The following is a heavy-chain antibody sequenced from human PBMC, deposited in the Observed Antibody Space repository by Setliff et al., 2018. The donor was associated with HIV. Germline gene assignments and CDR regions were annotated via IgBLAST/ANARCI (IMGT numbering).Heavy chain of an antibody. D-gene: IGHD3-22*01. V-gene: IGHV4-31*03. Sequence: SETLSLTCTVSGGSISGGGYYWTWIRQYPGRGLEWIGYIYYSGTAYYKPSLRSRVTISVDTSMNQFSLNLNSVTAADTAVYYCARMTYYYDSSGYRDSQGWFDPWGQGTLVTVSS. CDR2: IYYSGTA. CDR1: GGSISGGGYY. J-gene: IGHJ5*02. CDR3: ARMTYYYDSSGYRDSQGWFDP.